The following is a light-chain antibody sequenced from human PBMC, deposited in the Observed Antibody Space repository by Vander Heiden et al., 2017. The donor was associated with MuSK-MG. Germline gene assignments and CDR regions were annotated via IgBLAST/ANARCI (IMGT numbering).Light chain of an antibody. V-gene: IGKV1-5*03. CDR1: QRIDTW. J-gene: IGKJ3*01. Sequence: DIRITQSPSTLSASVGDRVTITCRASQRIDTWLTWYQQKPGRAPNLLIYRASTLQSGVPSRFSGSGYETEFTLTISSRQPDDFATYYCQQNRSRSPLTFGHGTKVDIK. CDR2: RAS. CDR3: QQNRSRSPLT.